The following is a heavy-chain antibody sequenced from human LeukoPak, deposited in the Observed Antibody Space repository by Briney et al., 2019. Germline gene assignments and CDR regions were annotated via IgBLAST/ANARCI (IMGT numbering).Heavy chain of an antibody. Sequence: ASVKVSCKASGYTFTGYYMHWVRQAPGQGLEWMGWINPNSGGTYYAQKFQGRVTMTSDTSISTAYMELSSLRSEDTAVYYCATCNGYSSSCRGAFDIWGQGTMVTVSS. V-gene: IGHV1-2*02. CDR3: ATCNGYSSSCRGAFDI. J-gene: IGHJ3*02. CDR2: INPNSGGT. D-gene: IGHD6-13*01. CDR1: GYTFTGYY.